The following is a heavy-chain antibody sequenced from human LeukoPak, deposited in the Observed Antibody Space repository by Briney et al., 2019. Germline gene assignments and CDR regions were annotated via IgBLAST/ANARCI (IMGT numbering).Heavy chain of an antibody. CDR2: IYHSGST. J-gene: IGHJ4*02. Sequence: SQTLSLTCTVSGGSISGGAYSWSWIRQPPGKGLEWIGYIYHSGSTYYNPSLNSRVTMPFDRSTNPFSLRLSSVTAADTAVYYCARALNTNAIDYWGQGALVTVSS. CDR3: ARALNTNAIDY. V-gene: IGHV4-30-2*01. CDR1: GGSISGGAYS.